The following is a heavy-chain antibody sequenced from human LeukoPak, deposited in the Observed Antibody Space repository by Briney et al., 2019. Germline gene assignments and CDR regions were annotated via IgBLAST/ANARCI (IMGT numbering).Heavy chain of an antibody. CDR1: GGSISSYY. CDR2: IYYSGST. CDR3: ARHGAAAGSADAFDI. J-gene: IGHJ3*02. D-gene: IGHD6-13*01. Sequence: TSSETLSLTCTVSGGSISSYYWSWIRQPPGKGLEWIGYIYYSGSTNYNPSLKSRVTISVDTSKNQFSLKLSSVTAADTAVYYCARHGAAAGSADAFDIWGQGTMVTVSS. V-gene: IGHV4-59*08.